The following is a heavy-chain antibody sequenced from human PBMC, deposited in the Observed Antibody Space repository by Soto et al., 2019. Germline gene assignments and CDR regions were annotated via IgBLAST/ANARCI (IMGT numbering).Heavy chain of an antibody. Sequence: GGSLRLSCAASGFTFDDYAMHWVRQAPGKGLEWVSGISWNSGSIGYADSVKGRFTISRDNAKNSLYLQMNSLRAEDTALYYCAKDTEWELRVVAFDIWGQGTMVTVSS. CDR1: GFTFDDYA. V-gene: IGHV3-9*01. CDR3: AKDTEWELRVVAFDI. CDR2: ISWNSGSI. D-gene: IGHD1-26*01. J-gene: IGHJ3*02.